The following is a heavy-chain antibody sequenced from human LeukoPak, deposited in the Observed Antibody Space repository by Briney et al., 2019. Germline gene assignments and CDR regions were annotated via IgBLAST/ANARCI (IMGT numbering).Heavy chain of an antibody. J-gene: IGHJ4*02. CDR3: AKDKGLGYYDSRETGGFFDY. CDR1: GFAFGSYW. CDR2: IQKDGSEK. Sequence: GGSLRLSCAASGFAFGSYWMTWVRQAPGKGLEWVANIQKDGSEKNYGDSVKGRFTISRDNAKNSLYLQMNSLRAEDTAVYYCAKDKGLGYYDSRETGGFFDYWGQGTLVTVSS. D-gene: IGHD3-22*01. V-gene: IGHV3-7*03.